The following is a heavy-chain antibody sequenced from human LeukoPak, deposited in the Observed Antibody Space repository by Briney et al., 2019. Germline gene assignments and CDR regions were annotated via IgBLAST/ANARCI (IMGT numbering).Heavy chain of an antibody. J-gene: IGHJ6*04. D-gene: IGHD3-3*01. V-gene: IGHV1-69*05. CDR3: ARENLQDTIFGVVITGMDV. Sequence: SVKVSCKASGGTFSSYAISWVRQAPGQGLEWMGGIIPIFGTANYAQKFQGRVTITTGESTSTAYMELSSLRSEDTAVYYCARENLQDTIFGVVITGMDVWGKGTTVTVSS. CDR2: IIPIFGTA. CDR1: GGTFSSYA.